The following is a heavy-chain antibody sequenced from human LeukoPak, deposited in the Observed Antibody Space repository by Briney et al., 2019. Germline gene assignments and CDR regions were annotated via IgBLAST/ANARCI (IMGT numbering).Heavy chain of an antibody. CDR2: ISGSGGST. D-gene: IGHD3-10*01. J-gene: IGHJ4*02. CDR3: AKVGVTMVREVIITGDY. V-gene: IGHV3-23*01. Sequence: PGGSLRLSCAASGFTFSSYAMSWVRQAPGKGLEWVSAISGSGGSTYYADSVKGRFTISRDNSKNTLYLQMNSLRAEDTAVYYCAKVGVTMVREVIITGDYWGQGTLVTVSS. CDR1: GFTFSSYA.